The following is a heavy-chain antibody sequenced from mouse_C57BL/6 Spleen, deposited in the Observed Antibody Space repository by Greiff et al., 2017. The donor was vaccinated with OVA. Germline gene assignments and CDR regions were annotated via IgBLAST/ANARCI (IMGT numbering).Heavy chain of an antibody. Sequence: QVQLQQPGAELVMPGASVKLSCKASGYTFTSYWMHWVKQRPGQGLEWIGEIDPSDSYTNYNQKFKGKSTLTVDKSSSTAYMQLSSLTSEDSAVYYGARSLYGSSLYYAMDYWGQGTSVTVSS. CDR3: ARSLYGSSLYYAMDY. CDR2: IDPSDSYT. J-gene: IGHJ4*01. D-gene: IGHD1-1*01. V-gene: IGHV1-69*01. CDR1: GYTFTSYW.